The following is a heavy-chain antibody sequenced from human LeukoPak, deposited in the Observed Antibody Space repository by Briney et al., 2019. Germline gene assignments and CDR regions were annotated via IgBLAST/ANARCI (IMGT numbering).Heavy chain of an antibody. CDR3: ARAAYDSNGFTANHDS. J-gene: IGHJ4*02. Sequence: GGSLRLSCAASGFTVSSCYMSWVRQAPGKGLEWVSVLYSDGSTYYADSEKGRFTVSRDNSKNTLHLQMNNLRAEDTAVYYCARAAYDSNGFTANHDSWGQGTLVTVSS. CDR1: GFTVSSCY. V-gene: IGHV3-53*01. CDR2: LYSDGST. D-gene: IGHD3-22*01.